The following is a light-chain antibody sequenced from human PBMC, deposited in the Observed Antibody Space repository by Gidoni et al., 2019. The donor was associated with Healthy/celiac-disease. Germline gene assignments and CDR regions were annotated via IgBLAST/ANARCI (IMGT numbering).Light chain of an antibody. CDR3: QKYNSAPQT. V-gene: IGKV1-27*01. CDR2: AAS. J-gene: IGKJ1*01. CDR1: QCISNY. Sequence: DIQMTQSPSSLSASVVDRVTITCRASQCISNYLAWYQQKPGKVPKLLIYAASTLQSGVPSRFSGSGSGTDFTLTISSLQPEDVATYYCQKYNSAPQTFGQGTKVEIK.